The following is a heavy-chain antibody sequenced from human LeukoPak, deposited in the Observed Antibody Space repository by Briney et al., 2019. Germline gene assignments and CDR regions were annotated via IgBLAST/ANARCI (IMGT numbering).Heavy chain of an antibody. CDR1: GYNFTNYW. Sequence: GESLKISCKGSGYNFTNYWIAWVRQMPGKGLEWMGVIYPGDSDARYSPSFQGQVTISADKSISTAYLQWTSLKASDTAVYYCARLLDYYDSSGPLAYWGQGTLVTVSS. V-gene: IGHV5-51*01. D-gene: IGHD3-22*01. CDR3: ARLLDYYDSSGPLAY. CDR2: IYPGDSDA. J-gene: IGHJ4*02.